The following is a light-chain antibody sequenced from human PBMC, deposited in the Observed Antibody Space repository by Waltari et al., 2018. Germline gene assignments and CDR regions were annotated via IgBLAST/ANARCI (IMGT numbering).Light chain of an antibody. V-gene: IGLV2-14*03. CDR3: NSYTTSGTVV. J-gene: IGLJ2*01. CDR2: DAT. Sequence: QSALTQPASVSGSPGQSITISCPGTSSDVGPYKFVSWYHQHPGKVPNLIIYDATDRPSGVSSRFSGSKSGNTASLTISGLQAEDEGDYYCNSYTTSGTVVFGGGTKLTVL. CDR1: SSDVGPYKF.